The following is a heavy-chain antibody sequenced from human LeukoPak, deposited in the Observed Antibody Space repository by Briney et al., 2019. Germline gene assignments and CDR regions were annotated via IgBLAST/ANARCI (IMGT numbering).Heavy chain of an antibody. J-gene: IGHJ3*02. D-gene: IGHD2-15*01. V-gene: IGHV3-7*01. CDR2: IKEDGSER. CDR3: TRDQGYCSGGRCYSVFDI. CDR1: GFTFGRYW. Sequence: PGGSLRLSCAVSGFTFGRYWMGWVRQAPGKGLEWVAHIKEDGSERYYADSVKGRFIMSRDNAKNAVYLQVNSLTAEDTAVYYCTRDQGYCSGGRCYSVFDIWGQGTMVTASS.